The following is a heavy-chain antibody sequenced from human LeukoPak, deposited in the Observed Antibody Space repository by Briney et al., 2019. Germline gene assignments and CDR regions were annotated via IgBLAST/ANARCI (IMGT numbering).Heavy chain of an antibody. Sequence: GGSLRLSCAASGFTVSSNYMSWVRQAPGKGLEWVSVIYSGGSTYYADSVKGRFTISRDNSKNTLHLQMNSLRAEDTAVYYCAKCGGAAGTDKIDYWGQGTLVTVSS. J-gene: IGHJ4*02. D-gene: IGHD2-15*01. CDR1: GFTVSSNY. CDR3: AKCGGAAGTDKIDY. V-gene: IGHV3-53*01. CDR2: IYSGGST.